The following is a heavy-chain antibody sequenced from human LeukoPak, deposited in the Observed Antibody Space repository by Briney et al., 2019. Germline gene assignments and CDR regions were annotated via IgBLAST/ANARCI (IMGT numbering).Heavy chain of an antibody. V-gene: IGHV3-30*02. CDR3: AKDSTFDDGVG. CDR1: GFTFSRYG. CDR2: IRYDGNNK. J-gene: IGHJ4*02. D-gene: IGHD2-8*01. Sequence: GGSLRLSCAASGFTFSRYGMHWVRQAPGKGLEWVAFIRYDGNNKYSADSVKGRFTISRDNSKNTLYLQMNSLRAEDTAVYYCAKDSTFDDGVGWGQGTLVTVSS.